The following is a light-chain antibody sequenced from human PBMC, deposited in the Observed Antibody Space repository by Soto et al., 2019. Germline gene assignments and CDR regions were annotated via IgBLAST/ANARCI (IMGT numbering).Light chain of an antibody. CDR1: QGISNF. Sequence: DIQMTQSPSSLSASVGDRVTITCRANQGISNFLAWYQQKPGQVPKLLMYAASTLHSGVPSRFSGSRSGTDFPLTISSLQPEDVATYYCQKYNSAPQTFGQGTKVEIK. J-gene: IGKJ1*01. V-gene: IGKV1-27*01. CDR2: AAS. CDR3: QKYNSAPQT.